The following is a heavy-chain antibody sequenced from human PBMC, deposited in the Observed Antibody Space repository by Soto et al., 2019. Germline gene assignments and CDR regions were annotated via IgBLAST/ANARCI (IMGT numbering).Heavy chain of an antibody. J-gene: IGHJ4*02. D-gene: IGHD3-22*01. Sequence: QIQLVQSGTEVKRSGASVKVSCKTSGYSFTTYGLSWVRQAPGRGLEWVGWISGYNGNTNYAQKFQGTVILPTDTPTTTGCMEIKSLSSDDTAVYYCVRDTYYYHSSGPAPFEYWGQGTQVTVSS. CDR2: ISGYNGNT. V-gene: IGHV1-18*01. CDR1: GYSFTTYG. CDR3: VRDTYYYHSSGPAPFEY.